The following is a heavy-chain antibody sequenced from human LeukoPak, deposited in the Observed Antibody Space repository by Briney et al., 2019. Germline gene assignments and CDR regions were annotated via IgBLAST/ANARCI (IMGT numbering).Heavy chain of an antibody. D-gene: IGHD6-6*01. Sequence: ASVKVSCKTSGYNFTGNYMHWVRQAPGQGLEWMGWINSNSGGTKYAQKFQGRITMTRDTSIRTGYMELSSLRSDDTAVYYCARSLVNWGQGTLVTVSS. CDR3: ARSLVN. V-gene: IGHV1-2*02. CDR1: GYNFTGNY. CDR2: INSNSGGT. J-gene: IGHJ4*02.